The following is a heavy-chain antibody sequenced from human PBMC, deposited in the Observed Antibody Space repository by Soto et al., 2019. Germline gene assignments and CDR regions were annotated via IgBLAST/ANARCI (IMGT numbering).Heavy chain of an antibody. J-gene: IGHJ4*02. CDR1: GGSISSGGYY. CDR2: IYYSGST. V-gene: IGHV4-31*03. CDR3: ALLRRTFLGTRPLPRGARP. Sequence: PSETLSLTCTVSGGSISSGGYYWSWIRQHPGKGLEWIGYIYYSGSTYYNPSLKSRVTISVDTSKNQFSLKLSSVTAADTAVYYCALLRRTFLGTRPLPRGARPWGQGTLVTVSS. D-gene: IGHD3-3*02.